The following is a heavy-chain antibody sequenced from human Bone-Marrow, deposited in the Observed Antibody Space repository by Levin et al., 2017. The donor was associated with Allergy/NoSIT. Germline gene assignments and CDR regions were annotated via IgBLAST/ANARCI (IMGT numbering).Heavy chain of an antibody. V-gene: IGHV3-33*03. CDR2: IWHDGSKP. CDR3: AIDQLTYHYDKSDFQQRERYFDL. D-gene: IGHD3-22*01. CDR1: GFTFSNFG. Sequence: GGSLRLSCEGSGFTFSNFGMHWVRQTPGKGLEWVALIWHDGSKPYYGDSVKGRPTISRDHSKNTLYLQMSRLRAEDTALYFCAIDQLTYHYDKSDFQQRERYFDLWGRGALVAVAS. J-gene: IGHJ2*01.